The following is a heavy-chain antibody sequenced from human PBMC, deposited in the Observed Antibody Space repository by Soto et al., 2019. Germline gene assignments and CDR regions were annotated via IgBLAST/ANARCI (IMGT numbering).Heavy chain of an antibody. Sequence: QVQLVQSRGEVKKPGASVKVSCKTSGYSFTTYGFSWVRQAPGQGLEWMGCISGYNGNTNYAQKFQGRVTMTTDTSTSKAYRELRSLRSDDTAVYYCAREGPAPYYYYGMDVWGQGSTVTVSS. V-gene: IGHV1-18*01. CDR3: AREGPAPYYYYGMDV. CDR2: ISGYNGNT. CDR1: GYSFTTYG. J-gene: IGHJ6*02.